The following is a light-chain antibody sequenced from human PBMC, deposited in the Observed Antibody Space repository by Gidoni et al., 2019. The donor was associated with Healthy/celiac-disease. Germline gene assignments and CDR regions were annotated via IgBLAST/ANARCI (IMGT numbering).Light chain of an antibody. J-gene: IGKJ2*01. Sequence: LTQSPGTLSLSPGERATLSCRASQSVSSSYLAWYQQKPGQAPRLLIYGASSRATGIPDRFSGSGSGTDFTLTISRLEPEDFAVYYCQQYGSSPYTFGQGTKLEIK. CDR3: QQYGSSPYT. CDR2: GAS. CDR1: QSVSSSY. V-gene: IGKV3-20*01.